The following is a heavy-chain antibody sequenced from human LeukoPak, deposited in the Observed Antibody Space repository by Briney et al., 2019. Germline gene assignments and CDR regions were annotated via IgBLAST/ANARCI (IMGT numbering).Heavy chain of an antibody. D-gene: IGHD6-13*01. Sequence: GGSLRLSCAASGFIFTNYWMSWVRQAPGKGLEGMANIKQDGSEKDYVDSVKGRFTISRDNAKNSVYLQMSSLRVEDTAVYYCARIGYASSSQDYWGQGTLVTVSS. V-gene: IGHV3-7*04. CDR1: GFIFTNYW. J-gene: IGHJ4*02. CDR2: IKQDGSEK. CDR3: ARIGYASSSQDY.